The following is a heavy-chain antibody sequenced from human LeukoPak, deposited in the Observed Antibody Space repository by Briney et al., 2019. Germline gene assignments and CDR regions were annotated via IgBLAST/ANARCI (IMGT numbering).Heavy chain of an antibody. J-gene: IGHJ3*02. Sequence: SETLSLTCTVSGGSISSGGYYWSWIRQHPGKGLEWIGYIYYSGSTYYNPSLKSRVTISVDTSKNQFSLKLSSVTAADTAVYYCARCYYCDSSGYHCAFDIWGQGTMVTVSS. CDR1: GGSISSGGYY. CDR3: ARCYYCDSSGYHCAFDI. D-gene: IGHD3-22*01. CDR2: IYYSGST. V-gene: IGHV4-31*03.